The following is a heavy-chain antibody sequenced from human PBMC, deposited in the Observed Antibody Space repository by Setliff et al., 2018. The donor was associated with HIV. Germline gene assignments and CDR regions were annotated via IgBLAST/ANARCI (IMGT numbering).Heavy chain of an antibody. CDR2: ISQSGTT. Sequence: SETLSLTCAVYNAAISSNSYYWGWIRQPPGKGLEWIGSISQSGTTYYSPSLKNRVTISVDTSRNRFSLKLGSVSASDTANYYCARQPLYFGEPYYFDYWGLGTLVTVSA. V-gene: IGHV4-39*01. CDR1: NAAISSNSYY. CDR3: ARQPLYFGEPYYFDY. D-gene: IGHD3-10*01. J-gene: IGHJ4*02.